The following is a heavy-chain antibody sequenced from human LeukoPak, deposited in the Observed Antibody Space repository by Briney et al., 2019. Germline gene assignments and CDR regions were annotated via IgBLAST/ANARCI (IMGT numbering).Heavy chain of an antibody. D-gene: IGHD1-20*01. CDR3: ARDYKKYNWNDRPPFDY. J-gene: IGHJ4*02. V-gene: IGHV1-69*04. CDR1: GGTFSSYA. CDR2: IIPILGIA. Sequence: SVKVSCKASGGTFSSYAISWVRQAPGQGLEWMGRIIPILGIANYAQKFQGRVTITADKSTSTAYMELSSLRSEDTAVYYCARDYKKYNWNDRPPFDYWGQGTLVTVSS.